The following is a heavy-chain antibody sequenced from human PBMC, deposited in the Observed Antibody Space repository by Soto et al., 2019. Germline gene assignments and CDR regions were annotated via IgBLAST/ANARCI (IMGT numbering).Heavy chain of an antibody. J-gene: IGHJ4*02. CDR1: GFTFSDYY. CDR2: VSGDGGAK. D-gene: IGHD6-13*01. Sequence: GGSLRLSXAASGFTFSDYYMSWMRQAPEKGLEWVSYVSGDGGAKSYADSVKGRFSISRDNAKNSLYLQMNSLRAEDTAVYYCARLGSIAAAGTPDYWGQGTLVTVSS. V-gene: IGHV3-11*01. CDR3: ARLGSIAAAGTPDY.